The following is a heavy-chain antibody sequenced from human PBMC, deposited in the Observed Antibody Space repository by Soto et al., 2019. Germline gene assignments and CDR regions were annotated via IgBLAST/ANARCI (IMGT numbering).Heavy chain of an antibody. Sequence: PGGSLRLSCASSGLAFSGYAMHWVRQAPGKGLEWAALISYDGSNKYYADSVKGRFTISRDNSKSTLYLQMNSLRTEDTAVYYCARDACAGDCYFDYWGQGTLVTVSS. CDR3: ARDACAGDCYFDY. CDR1: GLAFSGYA. CDR2: ISYDGSNK. V-gene: IGHV3-30-3*01. D-gene: IGHD2-21*02. J-gene: IGHJ4*02.